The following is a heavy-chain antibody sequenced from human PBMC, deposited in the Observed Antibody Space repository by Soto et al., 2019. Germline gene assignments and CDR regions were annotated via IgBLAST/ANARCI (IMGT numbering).Heavy chain of an antibody. D-gene: IGHD2-8*01. J-gene: IGHJ4*02. Sequence: EVQLVESGGDLVQPGGSLRLSCVASGFTFSPYWMSWVRQAPGRGLQWVDTINTDGGEKYYADSVKGRFTISRDNARHSLNLQLTSLRAEDTAIYYCTRGSNQDYWGQGTLVAVSS. CDR1: GFTFSPYW. V-gene: IGHV3-7*03. CDR3: TRGSNQDY. CDR2: INTDGGEK.